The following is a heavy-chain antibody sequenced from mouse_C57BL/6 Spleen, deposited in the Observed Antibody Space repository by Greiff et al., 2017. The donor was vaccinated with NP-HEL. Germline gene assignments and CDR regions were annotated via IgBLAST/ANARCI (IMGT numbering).Heavy chain of an antibody. CDR3: ARWSEAMDY. J-gene: IGHJ4*01. CDR1: GYSFTGYY. V-gene: IGHV1-42*01. Sequence: DVQLQESGPELVKPGASVKISCKASGYSFTGYYMNWVKQSPEKSLEWIGEINPSTGGTTYNQKFKAKATLTVDKSSSTAYMQLKSLTSEDSAVYYCARWSEAMDYWGQGTSVTVSS. CDR2: INPSTGGT.